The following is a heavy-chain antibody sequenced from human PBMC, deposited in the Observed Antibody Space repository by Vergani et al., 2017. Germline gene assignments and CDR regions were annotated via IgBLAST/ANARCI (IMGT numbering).Heavy chain of an antibody. CDR1: GDSIISRSYY. Sequence: QMQLQESGPGLVKASETLSLTCTVSGDSIISRSYYWGWIRQPPGKGLEWIGSIYNSGNGDSSSSLKSRVTISADTSMNQFSLSLTSVTAADTAVYYCASGKYYSDSTSHFRGRYFDVWGRGTLVTVPS. V-gene: IGHV4-39*01. J-gene: IGHJ2*01. CDR2: IYNSGNG. CDR3: ASGKYYSDSTSHFRGRYFDV. D-gene: IGHD3-16*01.